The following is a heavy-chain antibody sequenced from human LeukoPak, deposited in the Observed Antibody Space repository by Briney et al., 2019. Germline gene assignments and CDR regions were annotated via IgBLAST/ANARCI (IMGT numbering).Heavy chain of an antibody. CDR2: INDDGRTT. J-gene: IGHJ4*02. CDR3: ARDPAGSSGGY. D-gene: IGHD6-19*01. CDR1: GFTFSYYW. Sequence: GGSLRLSCAASGFTFSYYWMHWVRQAPGEGLVWVSRINDDGRTTTYADSVKGRITISRDNAKNTLYLQMSSLRVEDTAVYYCARDPAGSSGGYWGQGTLVTVSS. V-gene: IGHV3-74*03.